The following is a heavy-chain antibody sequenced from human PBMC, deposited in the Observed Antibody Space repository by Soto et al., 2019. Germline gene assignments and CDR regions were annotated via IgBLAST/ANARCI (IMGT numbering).Heavy chain of an antibody. D-gene: IGHD5-12*01. J-gene: IGHJ4*02. Sequence: PSETLSLTCTVSGYSINSPTHYWGWIRQPPGKGLEWIGSIYYFGSTYYHPSLKSRVTISLDTSNNQFSLDLSSVTAADTAIYYCSRVRYGGYSPFDSWGQGTLVTVSS. CDR2: IYYFGST. V-gene: IGHV4-39*01. CDR1: GYSINSPTHY. CDR3: SRVRYGGYSPFDS.